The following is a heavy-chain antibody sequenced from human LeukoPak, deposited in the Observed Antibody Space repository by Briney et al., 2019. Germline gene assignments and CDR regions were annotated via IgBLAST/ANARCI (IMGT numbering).Heavy chain of an antibody. CDR3: ARDNWNYGSSMDV. J-gene: IGHJ6*02. CDR1: GGSVSSYY. Sequence: SETLSLTCTVSGGSVSSYYWSWVRQPPGKGLEWIGYIYYSGSTNYNPSLKSRVTISVDTSKNQFSLKLSSVTAADTAVYHCARDNWNYGSSMDVWGQGTTVTVSS. D-gene: IGHD1-7*01. CDR2: IYYSGST. V-gene: IGHV4-59*02.